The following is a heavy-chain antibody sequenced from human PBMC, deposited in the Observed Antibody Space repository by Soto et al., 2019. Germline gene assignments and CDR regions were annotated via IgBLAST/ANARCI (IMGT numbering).Heavy chain of an antibody. Sequence: QVQLQESGPGLMKPSQTLSLTCTVSGGSISSDDYYWSWIRQPPGKGLEWIGYIYYSGSTNYNPSLKSRLTISVDTSKNQFSLKLSSVTAADTAVYFCARAATPETPYIYFDPWGQGTLVTVSS. CDR1: GGSISSDDYY. V-gene: IGHV4-30-4*01. J-gene: IGHJ5*02. CDR3: ARAATPETPYIYFDP. D-gene: IGHD2-15*01. CDR2: IYYSGST.